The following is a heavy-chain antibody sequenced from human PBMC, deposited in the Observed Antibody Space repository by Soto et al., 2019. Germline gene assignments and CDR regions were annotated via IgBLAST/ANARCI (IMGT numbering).Heavy chain of an antibody. CDR3: AKKVNSGPGSQYFDY. D-gene: IGHD3-10*01. CDR2: FRTGGDDGTT. Sequence: SLRLSCAASGFTFSSYSMSWVRQAPGKGLEWVSGFRTGGDDGTTYYADSVKGRFTIPRDNSKNTLFLQMNSLRAEDTAIYYCAKKVNSGPGSQYFDYWGQGTLVTVSS. V-gene: IGHV3-23*01. CDR1: GFTFSSYS. J-gene: IGHJ4*02.